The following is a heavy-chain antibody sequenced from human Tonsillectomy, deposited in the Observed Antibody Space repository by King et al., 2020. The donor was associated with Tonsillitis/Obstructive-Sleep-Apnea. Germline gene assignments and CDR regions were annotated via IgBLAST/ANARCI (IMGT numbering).Heavy chain of an antibody. V-gene: IGHV3-9*01. J-gene: IGHJ3*01. D-gene: IGHD1-26*01. CDR2: ISWSGGVI. CDR3: AKDIRESGNDAFER. CDR1: GFAFDDYA. Sequence: VQLVESGGNLVQPGRSLRLSCAASGFAFDDYAMHWVRQAPGKGLEWVSGISWSGGVIGYAASVEGRFTISRDNAKNSLYLQMNSLRTEDTALYYCAKDIRESGNDAFERWGQGTMVTVSS.